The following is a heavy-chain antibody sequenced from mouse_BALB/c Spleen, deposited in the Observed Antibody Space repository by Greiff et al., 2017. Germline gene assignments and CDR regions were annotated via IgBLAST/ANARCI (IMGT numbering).Heavy chain of an antibody. CDR1: GFTFSSFG. D-gene: IGHD3-3*01. CDR2: ISSGSSTI. CDR3: ARGDDWFAY. J-gene: IGHJ3*01. V-gene: IGHV5-17*02. Sequence: EVKLMESGGGLVQPGGSRKLSCAASGFTFSSFGMHWVRQAPEKGLEWVAYISSGSSTIYYADTVKGRFTISRDNPKNTLFLQMTSLRSEDTAMYYCARGDDWFAYWGQGTLVTVSA.